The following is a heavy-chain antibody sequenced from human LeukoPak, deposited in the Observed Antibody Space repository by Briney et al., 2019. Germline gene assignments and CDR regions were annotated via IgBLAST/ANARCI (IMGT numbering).Heavy chain of an antibody. J-gene: IGHJ4*02. CDR1: GFTFSSYA. CDR3: ATASPPSLLRFLEWPRENSYYFDY. Sequence: GSLRLSCAASGFTFSSYAMSWVRQAPGKGLEWVSAISGSGGSTYYADSVKGRFTISRDNSKNTLYLQMNSLRSEDTAVYYCATASPPSLLRFLEWPRENSYYFDYWGQGTLVTVSS. V-gene: IGHV3-23*01. CDR2: ISGSGGST. D-gene: IGHD3-3*01.